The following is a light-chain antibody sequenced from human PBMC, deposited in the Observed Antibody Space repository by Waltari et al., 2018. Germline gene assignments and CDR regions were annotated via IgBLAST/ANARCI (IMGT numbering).Light chain of an antibody. CDR2: RDN. V-gene: IGLV1-47*01. J-gene: IGLJ2*01. CDR3: AAWDDSLSGVV. CDR1: SSNIEINY. Sequence: QSVLTQPPSASGTPGQRVTISCSGSSSNIEINYVYWFQQIPGTAPKVLIYRDNQRPSGVPDRVSGSKSGPTASLAISGLRSEDEADYYCAAWDDSLSGVVFGGGTKLTVL.